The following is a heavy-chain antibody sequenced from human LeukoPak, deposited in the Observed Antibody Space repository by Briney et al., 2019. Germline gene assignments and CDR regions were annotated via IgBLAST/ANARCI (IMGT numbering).Heavy chain of an antibody. Sequence: PGGSLRLSCSASGFTFNRFYLHWVRRAPGKGLECVSIISDDSSFTYYLDSVKGRSTIFRDNSKDTLYLHMNSLKAEDTAVYYCAKGRCSGPGCDSFDYWGQGTLVTVSS. CDR2: ISDDSSFT. V-gene: IGHV3-23*01. CDR1: GFTFNRFY. J-gene: IGHJ4*02. CDR3: AKGRCSGPGCDSFDY. D-gene: IGHD5-12*01.